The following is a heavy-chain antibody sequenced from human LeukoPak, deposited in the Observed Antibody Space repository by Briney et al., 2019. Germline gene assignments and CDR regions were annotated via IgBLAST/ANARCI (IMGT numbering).Heavy chain of an antibody. CDR2: INPNSGGT. CDR1: GYTFTSYG. D-gene: IGHD3-16*01. J-gene: IGHJ4*02. V-gene: IGHV1-2*02. CDR3: ARARLRLGEYPGY. Sequence: ASVKVSCKASGYTFTSYGISWVRQAPGQGLEWMGWINPNSGGTNYAQKFQGRVTMTRDTSISTAYMELSRLRSDDTAVYYCARARLRLGEYPGYWGQGTLVTVSS.